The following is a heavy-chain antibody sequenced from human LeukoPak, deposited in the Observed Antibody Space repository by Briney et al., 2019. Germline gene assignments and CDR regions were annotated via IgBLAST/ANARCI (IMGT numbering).Heavy chain of an antibody. V-gene: IGHV3-30-3*01. CDR1: GFTFSSSV. CDR3: TIYWQFDR. J-gene: IGHJ4*02. CDR2: ISSDGGNE. Sequence: GGSLRLSCAASGFTFSSSVMHWVRQAPGKGLEWVASISSDGGNEYYTDSVKGRFTVSRDNSQNTLSLQMSSLRTDDTAVYCCTIYWQFDRWGQGTLVTVSS. D-gene: IGHD2-8*02.